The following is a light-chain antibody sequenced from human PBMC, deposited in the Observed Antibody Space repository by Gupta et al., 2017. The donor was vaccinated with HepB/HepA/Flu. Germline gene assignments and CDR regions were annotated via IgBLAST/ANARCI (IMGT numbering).Light chain of an antibody. V-gene: IGKV1-39*01. CDR2: SAS. CDR3: QQSYSPGWT. Sequence: DIQMTQSPSSLSASIGDRVSITCRASHTIITDLNWFQQRPGKAPKLLIYSASNLQSGVPSRFSGSGSGTDFTLTITSLQPEDFATYYCQQSYSPGWTFGQGTKVDIK. J-gene: IGKJ1*01. CDR1: HTIITD.